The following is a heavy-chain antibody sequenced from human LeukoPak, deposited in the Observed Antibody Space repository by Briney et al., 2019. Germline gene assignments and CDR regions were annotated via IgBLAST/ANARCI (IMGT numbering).Heavy chain of an antibody. V-gene: IGHV3-66*01. Sequence: PGGSLRLYCAPSGFTVSSNYMTWVRQAPGKGLEWVSVIFSGGDTYYTDSAKDRFTISRDNSKDTVYLQMNRLRAEDTAVYYCARDRGEQGNWGQGTLVTVSS. CDR2: IFSGGDT. CDR1: GFTVSSNY. J-gene: IGHJ4*02. CDR3: ARDRGEQGN. D-gene: IGHD3-16*01.